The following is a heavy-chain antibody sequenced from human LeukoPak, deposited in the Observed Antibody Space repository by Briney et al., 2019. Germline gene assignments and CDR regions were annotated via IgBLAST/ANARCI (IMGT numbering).Heavy chain of an antibody. CDR2: ISWNSGSI. CDR3: ARGRPLGANFWVY. D-gene: IGHD3-16*01. Sequence: GGTLRLSCAASGFTFSSHGMNWVRQAPGKGLEWVSGISWNSGSIGYADSVKGRFTISRDNAKNSLFLQMNSLRAEDTAVYYCARGRPLGANFWVYWGQGTLVTVSS. V-gene: IGHV3-48*04. CDR1: GFTFSSHG. J-gene: IGHJ4*02.